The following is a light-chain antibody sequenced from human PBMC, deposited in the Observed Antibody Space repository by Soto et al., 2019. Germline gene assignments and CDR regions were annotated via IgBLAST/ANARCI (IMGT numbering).Light chain of an antibody. Sequence: EIVFTQAPATLSLSPGERATLSCRASQLVSSYLAWYQQKPGQAPRLLIYDASNRATGIPARFSGSGSGTDFTLTISSLEPEDFAVYYYQQRSNWPPLTFGGGTKVEIK. J-gene: IGKJ4*01. CDR3: QQRSNWPPLT. CDR1: QLVSSY. V-gene: IGKV3-11*01. CDR2: DAS.